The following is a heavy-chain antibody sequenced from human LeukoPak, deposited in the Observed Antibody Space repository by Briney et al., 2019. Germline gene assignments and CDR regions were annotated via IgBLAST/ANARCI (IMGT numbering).Heavy chain of an antibody. CDR2: TYYTSKWYN. CDR3: ARQGFRRFDP. Sequence: SQTLSLTCAISGDSVSSNRAAWNWFGQSPSRGLEGLGRTYYTSKWYNDYAVSVKSRIAVNPDTSKNQFSLHLNSVTPEDTAVYYCARQGFRRFDPWGQGTLVTVSS. D-gene: IGHD3-3*01. CDR1: GDSVSSNRAA. J-gene: IGHJ5*02. V-gene: IGHV6-1*01.